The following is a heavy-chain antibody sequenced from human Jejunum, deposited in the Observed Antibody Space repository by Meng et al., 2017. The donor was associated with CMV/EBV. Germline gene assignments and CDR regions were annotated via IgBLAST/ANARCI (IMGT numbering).Heavy chain of an antibody. V-gene: IGHV3-7*04. CDR1: GFTFSNHW. D-gene: IGHD5-18*01. CDR2: IKQDGSVQ. Sequence: VQLAEFGGGLVQPGGSLRLSRAASGFTFSNHWMTWVRQAPGKGLEWVASIKQDGSVQYFVASVKGRFAISRDNSKNVLYLQMNSVRAEDTALYHCVRNLGYTYGLVSWGQGTLVTVSS. CDR3: VRNLGYTYGLVS. J-gene: IGHJ5*02.